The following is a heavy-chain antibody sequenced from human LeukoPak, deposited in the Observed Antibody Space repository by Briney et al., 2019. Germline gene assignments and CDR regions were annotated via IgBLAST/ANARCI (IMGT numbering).Heavy chain of an antibody. CDR2: ISYDGSNK. CDR1: GFTFSSYA. Sequence: GGSLRLSCAASGFTFSSYAMHWVRQAPGKGLEWVAVISYDGSNKYYADSVKGRFTISRDNSKNTLYLQMNSLRAEDTAVYYCAGDLNDCGDYSSLWGQGTLVTVSS. CDR3: AGDLNDCGDYSSL. D-gene: IGHD4-17*01. V-gene: IGHV3-30*04. J-gene: IGHJ4*02.